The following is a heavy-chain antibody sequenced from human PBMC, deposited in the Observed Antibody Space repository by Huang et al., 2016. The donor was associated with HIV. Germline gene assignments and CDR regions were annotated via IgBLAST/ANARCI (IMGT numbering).Heavy chain of an antibody. CDR2: ISPTLGTA. J-gene: IGHJ4*02. V-gene: IGHV1-69*01. CDR1: GGSFRNFA. CDR3: ATVDYYDTSGPQRGYFDN. D-gene: IGHD3-22*01. Sequence: QVQLVQSGAEVKKPGSSVTVSCKASGGSFRNFAIGWVRQAQGQGLEWIGGISPTLGTANYAQKCQGIVTIIADESTSTAYMELSSLRSEDTAVYYCATVDYYDTSGPQRGYFDNWGQGTLVTVSS.